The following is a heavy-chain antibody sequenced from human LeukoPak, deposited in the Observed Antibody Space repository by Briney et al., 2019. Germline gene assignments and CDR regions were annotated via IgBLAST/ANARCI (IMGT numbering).Heavy chain of an antibody. V-gene: IGHV3-23*01. J-gene: IGHJ4*02. Sequence: GGSLRLSCAASGFTLSSYAMSWVRQGPGKGLEWVSAISVSGNTYHADSVKGRFTISRDSSKNTLYLQMNSLRAEDAAVYYCARGAGAYSHPYDYWGQGTLVTVSS. CDR1: GFTLSSYA. CDR3: ARGAGAYSHPYDY. CDR2: ISVSGNT. D-gene: IGHD4/OR15-4a*01.